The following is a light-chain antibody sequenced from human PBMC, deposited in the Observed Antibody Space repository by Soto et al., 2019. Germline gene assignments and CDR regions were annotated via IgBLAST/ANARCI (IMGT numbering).Light chain of an antibody. V-gene: IGLV1-44*01. CDR3: EAWDETLDGLYV. J-gene: IGLJ1*01. CDR2: ETD. Sequence: QSVLTQPPSASGTPGQRVTISCSGSSSNVAINPVNWYQHLPGAAPRLLIYETDRRSSGVPDRFSASKSGTSASLAISGLTSEDEADYYCEAWDETLDGLYVFGTGTKVTVL. CDR1: SSNVAINP.